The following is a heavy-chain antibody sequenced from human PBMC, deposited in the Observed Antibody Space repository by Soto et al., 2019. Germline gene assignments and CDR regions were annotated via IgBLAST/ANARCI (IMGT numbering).Heavy chain of an antibody. CDR3: ARDHTGYDSSGYYPNDAFDI. CDR1: GGSISSGDYY. V-gene: IGHV4-30-4*01. CDR2: IYYSGST. D-gene: IGHD3-22*01. J-gene: IGHJ3*02. Sequence: SETLSLTCTVSGGSISSGDYYWSWIRQPPGKGLEWIGYIYYSGSTYYNPSLKSRVTISVDTSKNQFSLKLSSVTAADTAVYYCARDHTGYDSSGYYPNDAFDIWGQGTMVTVSS.